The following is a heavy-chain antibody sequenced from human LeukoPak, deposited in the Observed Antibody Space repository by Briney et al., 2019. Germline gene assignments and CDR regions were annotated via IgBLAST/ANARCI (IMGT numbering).Heavy chain of an antibody. D-gene: IGHD6-13*01. CDR2: IKQDGSEK. CDR3: ARGPLIAAAGTS. V-gene: IGHV3-7*01. CDR1: GFIFSNYW. J-gene: IGHJ5*02. Sequence: PGGSLRLSCAASGFIFSNYWMSWVRQAPGKGLECVANIKQDGSEKYYVDSVKGRFTISRDNAKNSLYLQMNSLRAEDTAVYYCARGPLIAAAGTSWGQGILVTVSS.